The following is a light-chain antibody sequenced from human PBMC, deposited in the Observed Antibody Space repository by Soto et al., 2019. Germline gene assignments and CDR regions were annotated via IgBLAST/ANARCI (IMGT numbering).Light chain of an antibody. CDR2: LNSDGSH. CDR3: QIWGTGPHVV. V-gene: IGLV4-69*01. J-gene: IGLJ2*01. CDR1: SGPSSYA. Sequence: QSVLTQSPSASASVGASVKLTCTLSSGPSSYAIAWHQQQPEKAPRYLMKLNSDGSHNKGDGIPDRFSGSSSGAEHYLTISNLQSEDEADYYCQIWGTGPHVVFGGGTKLTVL.